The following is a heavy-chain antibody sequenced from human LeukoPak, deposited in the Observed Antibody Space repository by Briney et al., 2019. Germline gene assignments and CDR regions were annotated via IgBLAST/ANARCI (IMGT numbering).Heavy chain of an antibody. J-gene: IGHJ4*02. CDR2: IYYSGST. CDR3: ARARAGTNFDY. V-gene: IGHV4-39*07. D-gene: IGHD6-19*01. Sequence: SETLSLTCTVSGGSISSSSYYWGWIRQPPGKGLEWIGSIYYSGSTYYNPSLKSRVTISVDTSKNQFSLKLSSVTAADTAVYYCARARAGTNFDYWGQGTLVTVSS. CDR1: GGSISSSSYY.